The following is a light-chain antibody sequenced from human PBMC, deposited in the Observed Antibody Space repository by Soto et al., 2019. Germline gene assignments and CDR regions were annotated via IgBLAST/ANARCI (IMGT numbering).Light chain of an antibody. V-gene: IGKV2-28*01. Sequence: DIVMTQSPLSLSVTPGEPASISCRSSQSLLHSNGFIYLDWYLQKPGQPPQLLIYLGSFRASGVSDRLSGSGSGTDFTLQISTVEAEDVGVYYCMQALQVPPTFGQGTKVDIK. J-gene: IGKJ1*01. CDR2: LGS. CDR3: MQALQVPPT. CDR1: QSLLHSNGFIY.